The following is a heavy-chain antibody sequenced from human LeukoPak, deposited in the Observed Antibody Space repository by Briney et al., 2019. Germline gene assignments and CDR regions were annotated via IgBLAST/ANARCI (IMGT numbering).Heavy chain of an antibody. CDR2: INHSGST. V-gene: IGHV4-34*01. CDR3: ARDRSYYYDSSGLYYYYGMDV. CDR1: GGSFSGYY. Sequence: SETLSLTCAAYGGSFSGYYWSWIRQPPGKGLEWIGEINHSGSTNYNPSLKSRVTISVDTSKNQFSLKLSSVTAADTAVYYCARDRSYYYDSSGLYYYYGMDVWGQGTTVTVSS. D-gene: IGHD3-22*01. J-gene: IGHJ6*02.